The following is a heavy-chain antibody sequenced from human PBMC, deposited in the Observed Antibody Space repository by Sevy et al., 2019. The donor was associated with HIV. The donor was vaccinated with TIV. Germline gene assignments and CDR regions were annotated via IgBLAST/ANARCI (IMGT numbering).Heavy chain of an antibody. CDR2: ISWNRGSV. Sequence: GGSLRLSCAASGFPFNDHAMHWVRQTPGKGLEWVAGISWNRGSVGYAYSVKGRFTISRDNAKQSISLQMNSLSADDPALYFCAKDLTRGCDSTNCYSYSYYSYGLAVWGHGTTVTVSS. J-gene: IGHJ6*02. CDR3: AKDLTRGCDSTNCYSYSYYSYGLAV. V-gene: IGHV3-9*01. D-gene: IGHD2-2*01. CDR1: GFPFNDHA.